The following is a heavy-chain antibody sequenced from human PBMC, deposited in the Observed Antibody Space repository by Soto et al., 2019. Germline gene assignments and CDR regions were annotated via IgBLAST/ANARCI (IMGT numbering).Heavy chain of an antibody. CDR1: GYTFTSYA. D-gene: IGHD2-15*01. CDR3: ARHLGSTLYCGGGSCHPRGMDV. J-gene: IGHJ6*02. V-gene: IGHV1-3*01. Sequence: QVQLVQSGAEVKKPGASVKVSCKASGYTFTSYAMHWVRQAPGQRLEWMGWINAGNGNTKYSQKFQGRVTITRDTPARTAYMELSRLRSEDAAVYYCARHLGSTLYCGGGSCHPRGMDVWGQGTTVTVSS. CDR2: INAGNGNT.